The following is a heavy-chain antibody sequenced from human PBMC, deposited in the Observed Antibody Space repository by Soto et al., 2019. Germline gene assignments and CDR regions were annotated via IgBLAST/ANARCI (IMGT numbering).Heavy chain of an antibody. D-gene: IGHD3-3*01. CDR2: INHSGST. J-gene: IGHJ4*02. Sequence: QVQLQQWGAGLLKPSETLSLTCAVSGTSFSGYYWSWIRQPPEKGLAWIVAINHSGSTNYNPSLKSRVTISVDTSNNQCPLKLNTVTAADTAAYYCASLYSDSWSGYSSTTSDYWGQGTLVTVSS. V-gene: IGHV4-34*01. CDR3: ASLYSDSWSGYSSTTSDY. CDR1: GTSFSGYY.